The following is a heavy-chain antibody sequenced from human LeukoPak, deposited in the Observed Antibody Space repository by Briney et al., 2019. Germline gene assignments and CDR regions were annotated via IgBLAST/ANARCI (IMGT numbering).Heavy chain of an antibody. CDR3: AKATVTTIYYYYMDV. CDR1: GFTFSSYA. Sequence: PGGSLRLSCAASGFTFSSYAMSWVRQAPGKGLEWVSSISGSGGATYYADAMKGRFTISRDNSKNTLYLQMNSLRAEDTAVYYCAKATVTTIYYYYMDVWGKGTTVTISS. V-gene: IGHV3-23*01. D-gene: IGHD4-17*01. J-gene: IGHJ6*03. CDR2: ISGSGGAT.